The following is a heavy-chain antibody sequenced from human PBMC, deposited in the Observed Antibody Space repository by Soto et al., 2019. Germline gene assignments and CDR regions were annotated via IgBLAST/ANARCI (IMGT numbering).Heavy chain of an antibody. V-gene: IGHV5-10-1*01. Sequence: GESLKISCKGSGYSFAGYWITWVRQKPGKGLEWMGRIDPSDSQTYYSPSFRCHVTISVTKSITTVFLQWSSLRASDTAMYYCARQIYDSDTGPNFQYYFDPWGQRTPVTVSS. CDR2: IDPSDSQT. CDR3: ARQIYDSDTGPNFQYYFDP. D-gene: IGHD3-22*01. CDR1: GYSFAGYW. J-gene: IGHJ4*02.